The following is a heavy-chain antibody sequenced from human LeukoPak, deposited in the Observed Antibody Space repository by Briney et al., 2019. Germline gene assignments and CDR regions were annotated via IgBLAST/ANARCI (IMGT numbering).Heavy chain of an antibody. D-gene: IGHD6-19*01. CDR1: GGSIRSYY. CDR3: ATDFENSSGWYRF. CDR2: ISYSGLT. Sequence: SETLSLTCIVSGGSIRSYYWSWIRQPPGKGLEWIGYISYSGLTKYNPSLRSRVNLSVDTSKNQFSLKLSSVTAADTAGYYCATDFENSSGWYRFCGERTLVTVSS. J-gene: IGHJ4*02. V-gene: IGHV4-59*01.